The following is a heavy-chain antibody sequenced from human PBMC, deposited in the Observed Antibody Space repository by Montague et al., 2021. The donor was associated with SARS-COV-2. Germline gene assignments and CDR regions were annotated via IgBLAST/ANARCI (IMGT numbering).Heavy chain of an antibody. CDR3: GRGGTYHYGLDV. V-gene: IGHV4-4*02. CDR2: IYYTGNT. CDR1: DGSSSSPNW. D-gene: IGHD3-16*01. J-gene: IGHJ6*02. Sequence: SETLSLTCAVSDGSSSSPNWWNWVRQPPGKGLEWIGEIYYTGNTNYNPSLKRRVTIFIDKSKNHFSLQLSPVAAADTAVDYCGRGGTYHYGLDVWGQGTTVAVSS.